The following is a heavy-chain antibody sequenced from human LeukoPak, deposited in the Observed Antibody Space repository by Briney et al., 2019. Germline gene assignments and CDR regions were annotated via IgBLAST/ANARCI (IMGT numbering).Heavy chain of an antibody. J-gene: IGHJ4*02. CDR2: ISGDGGST. CDR1: GFPFSNYA. V-gene: IGHV3-23*01. Sequence: GGSLRLSCAASGFPFSNYAMSWVRQAPGKGLECVSVISGDGGSTFYADSVKGRFTISRDNSKNTLYLQINSLRAEDTAVYYCAKETASDFGGAVDYWGQGTLVTVSS. D-gene: IGHD3-10*01. CDR3: AKETASDFGGAVDY.